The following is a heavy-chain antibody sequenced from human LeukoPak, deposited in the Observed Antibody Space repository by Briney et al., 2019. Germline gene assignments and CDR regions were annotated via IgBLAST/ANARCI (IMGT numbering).Heavy chain of an antibody. D-gene: IGHD6-6*01. CDR3: ARIPHYSSSSSI. V-gene: IGHV4-34*01. Sequence: SETLSLTCAVYGGSFSGYYWSWIRQPPGKGLEWIGEINRSGSTNYNPSLKSRVTISVDTSKNQFSLKLSSVTAADTAVYYCARIPHYSSSSSIWGQGTLVTVSS. CDR2: INRSGST. J-gene: IGHJ4*02. CDR1: GGSFSGYY.